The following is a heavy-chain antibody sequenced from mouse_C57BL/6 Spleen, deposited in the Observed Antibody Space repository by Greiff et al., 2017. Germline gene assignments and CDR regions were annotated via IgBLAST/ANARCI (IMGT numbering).Heavy chain of an antibody. CDR2: IDPETGGT. CDR3: TRGNWDVGD. CDR1: GYTFTDYE. D-gene: IGHD4-1*01. V-gene: IGHV1-15*01. J-gene: IGHJ2*01. Sequence: HVKQSGAELVRPGASVTLSCKASGYTFTDYEMHWVKQTPVHGLEWIGAIDPETGGTAYNQKCKGKAILTADKSSSTAYMELRSLTSEDSAVYYCTRGNWDVGDWGQGTTLTVSS.